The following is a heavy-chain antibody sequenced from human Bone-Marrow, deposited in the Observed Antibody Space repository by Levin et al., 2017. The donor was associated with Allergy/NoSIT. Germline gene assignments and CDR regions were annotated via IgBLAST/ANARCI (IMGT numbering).Heavy chain of an antibody. CDR3: ARDARILGATPSDAFDS. V-gene: IGHV4-4*02. J-gene: IGHJ3*02. CDR2: IYHSGSA. CDR1: GYSISNDNW. D-gene: IGHD1-26*01. Sequence: SETLSLTCTVSGYSISNDNWWNWVRQFPGEGLEWIGEIYHSGSANYNPSLKSRVSMSIDKSRSQFSLKLTSVTAADTAVYYCARDARILGATPSDAFDSWGQGTMVTVSS.